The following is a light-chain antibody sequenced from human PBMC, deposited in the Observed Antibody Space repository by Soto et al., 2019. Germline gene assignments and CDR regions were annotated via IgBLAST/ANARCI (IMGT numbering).Light chain of an antibody. CDR1: SSDVGGYDY. CDR3: TSYTPSNTLPVL. CDR2: EVS. J-gene: IGLJ2*01. V-gene: IGLV2-14*01. Sequence: QSALTQPASVSGSPGQSITISCTGTSSDVGGYDYVSWYQHHPGKAPKLMIHEVSNRPSGVSNRFSGSKSGNTASLTISGLQAEDEADYYCTSYTPSNTLPVLFGGGTKVTVL.